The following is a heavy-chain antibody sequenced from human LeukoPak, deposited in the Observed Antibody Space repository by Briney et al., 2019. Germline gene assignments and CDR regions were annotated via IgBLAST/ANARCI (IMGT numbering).Heavy chain of an antibody. Sequence: ASVKVSCKASGGTFSSYAISWVRQAPGQGLEWKGGIIPIFGTANYEQKFQGRVTITADESTSTAYMELSSLRSEDTAVYYCARQALAVAGMNWFDPWGQGTPVTVSS. CDR2: IIPIFGTA. CDR3: ARQALAVAGMNWFDP. CDR1: GGTFSSYA. V-gene: IGHV1-69*13. D-gene: IGHD6-19*01. J-gene: IGHJ5*02.